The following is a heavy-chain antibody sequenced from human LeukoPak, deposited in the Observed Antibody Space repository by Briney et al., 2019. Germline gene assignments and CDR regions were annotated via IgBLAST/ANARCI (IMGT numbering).Heavy chain of an antibody. J-gene: IGHJ4*02. CDR1: GLTFTNYA. D-gene: IGHD6-6*01. Sequence: PGGSLRLSCAASGLTFTNYAMSWVRQAPGKGLEWVSTISGSGSSTYYADSVKGRFTISRDNSNNTLYLQMNSLRAEDTAVYYCAKFSARTWPYYFDYWGQGTLVTVSS. CDR3: AKFSARTWPYYFDY. CDR2: ISGSGSST. V-gene: IGHV3-23*01.